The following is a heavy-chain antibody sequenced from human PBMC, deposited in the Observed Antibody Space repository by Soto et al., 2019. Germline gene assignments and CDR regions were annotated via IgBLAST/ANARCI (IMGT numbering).Heavy chain of an antibody. CDR3: ARERDLYSTYFDN. D-gene: IGHD3-3*01. CDR2: INVHNNNT. Sequence: ASVKVSCKASGYTFTSYGISWVRQAPGQGLEWMGWINVHNNNTSHESKLQGRVTLTTDTSTSTAYMELRSLRCDDTAVYYCARERDLYSTYFDNWGQGTPRTVSS. V-gene: IGHV1-18*01. CDR1: GYTFTSYG. J-gene: IGHJ4*02.